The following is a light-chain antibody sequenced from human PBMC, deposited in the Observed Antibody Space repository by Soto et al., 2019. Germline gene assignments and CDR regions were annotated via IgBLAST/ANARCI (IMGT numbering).Light chain of an antibody. CDR3: QQSYSTPV. V-gene: IGKV1-39*01. J-gene: IGKJ2*01. CDR1: QSISSY. CDR2: AAS. Sequence: DIQMTQSPSSLSASVGDRVTITCRASQSISSYLNWYQQKPGKAPKLLIYAASSLQSGVPSRFSGSGSGTDFTLTISSLPPEDFATYYCQQSYSTPVFGQGTKLDIK.